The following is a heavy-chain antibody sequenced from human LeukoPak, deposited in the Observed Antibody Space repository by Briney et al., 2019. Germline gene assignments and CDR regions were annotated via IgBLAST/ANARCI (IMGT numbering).Heavy chain of an antibody. V-gene: IGHV4-59*08. CDR2: TYYSGTT. D-gene: IGHD3-3*02. J-gene: IGHJ6*02. CDR1: GGSINDYY. CDR3: ASLSISYYYYGLDV. Sequence: PSETLSLTCTVSGGSINDYYWTWIRQPPGKGLEWIGNTYYSGTTNYNPSLKSRVTISVDTSKNQFSLKLSSVTAADTAVYYCASLSISYYYYGLDVWGQGTTVAVSS.